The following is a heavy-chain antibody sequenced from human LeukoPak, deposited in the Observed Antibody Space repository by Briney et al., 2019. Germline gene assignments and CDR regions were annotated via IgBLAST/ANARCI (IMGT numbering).Heavy chain of an antibody. CDR2: IIPIFDTA. Sequence: GASVKVSCKASGYTFTDSYMHWVRQAPGQGLEWMGGIIPIFDTANYAQKFQGRVTITADESTTTAYMELSSLRSEDTAVYYCARGPLRYFDWLLDWGQGTLVTVSS. D-gene: IGHD3-9*01. CDR3: ARGPLRYFDWLLD. V-gene: IGHV1-69*13. J-gene: IGHJ4*02. CDR1: GYTFTDSY.